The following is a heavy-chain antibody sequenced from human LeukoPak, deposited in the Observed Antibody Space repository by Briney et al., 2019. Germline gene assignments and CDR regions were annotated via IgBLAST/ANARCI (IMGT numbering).Heavy chain of an antibody. CDR2: TYYRSRSYN. V-gene: IGHV6-1*01. CDR3: ARNLEYSSSFLAFDI. D-gene: IGHD6-13*01. J-gene: IGHJ3*02. CDR1: GDSVSSNSAA. Sequence: SQTLSLTCAISGDSVSSNSAAWNWIRQSPTRGLEWLGRTYYRSRSYNDYAVSVKSRITINPDTSKNHYSLQLNSVTPEDTAVYYCARNLEYSSSFLAFDIWGQGTMVTVSS.